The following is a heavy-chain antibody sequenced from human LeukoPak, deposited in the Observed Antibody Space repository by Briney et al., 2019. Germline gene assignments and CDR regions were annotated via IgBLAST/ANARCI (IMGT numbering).Heavy chain of an antibody. D-gene: IGHD2-21*02. Sequence: ASVKVSCKASGYTFTSYGISWVRQAPGQGLEWMGWISAYNGNTNYAQKLQGRVTMTTDTSTSTAYMELRSLRPEDTAVYYCARGDVVVVTAIQIDYWGQGTVVTVSS. CDR1: GYTFTSYG. J-gene: IGHJ4*02. CDR2: ISAYNGNT. V-gene: IGHV1-18*01. CDR3: ARGDVVVVTAIQIDY.